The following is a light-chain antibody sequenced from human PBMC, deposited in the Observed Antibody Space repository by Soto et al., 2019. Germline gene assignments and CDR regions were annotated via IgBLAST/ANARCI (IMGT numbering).Light chain of an antibody. V-gene: IGLV4-69*01. CDR3: QTWGAGIA. Sequence: QSVLTQSPSASASLGASVKLTGTLSSGHSSYAIAWHQQQPEKGPRFLIKVDSDGSHTKGDGIPDRFSGSSSGSERYLTISTLQSEDEADYYCQTWGAGIAFGGGTKLTVL. CDR2: VDSDGSH. CDR1: SGHSSYA. J-gene: IGLJ3*02.